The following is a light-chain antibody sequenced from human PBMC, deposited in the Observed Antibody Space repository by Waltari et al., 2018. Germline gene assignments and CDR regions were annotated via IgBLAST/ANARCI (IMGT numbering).Light chain of an antibody. CDR1: RDISRW. Sequence: DIQMTQSPSSVSASVGDRVTITCRASRDISRWLAWYQQKPGKAPKFLFYDGSTLQSGVPSRFSGSGSGREFTLTITSLQPEDFSTYYCQQGNDFPLTFGGGTKVEMK. CDR3: QQGNDFPLT. J-gene: IGKJ4*01. V-gene: IGKV1-12*01. CDR2: DGS.